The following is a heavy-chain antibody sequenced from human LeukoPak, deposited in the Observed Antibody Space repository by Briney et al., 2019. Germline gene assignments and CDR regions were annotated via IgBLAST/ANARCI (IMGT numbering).Heavy chain of an antibody. CDR1: GFTFSSYS. D-gene: IGHD3-3*01. J-gene: IGHJ3*02. Sequence: PGGSLRLSCAASGFTFSSYSMNWVRQAPGKGLEWVSSISSSSSYIYYADSVKGRFTISRDNAKNSLYLQMNSLRAEDTAVYYCARDAYYYDFWSGYHDAFDIWGQGTMVTVSS. CDR3: ARDAYYYDFWSGYHDAFDI. CDR2: ISSSSSYI. V-gene: IGHV3-21*01.